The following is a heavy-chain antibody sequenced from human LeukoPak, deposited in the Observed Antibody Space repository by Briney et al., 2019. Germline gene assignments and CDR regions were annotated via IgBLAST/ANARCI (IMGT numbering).Heavy chain of an antibody. Sequence: ASVKVSCKASGYTFTSYYMHWVRQAPGQGLEWMGIINPSGGSTSYAQKFQGRVTMTRDTSTSTVYMELSSLRSEDTAVYYCARERVYYYDSGGYYYDYWGQGTLVTVSS. D-gene: IGHD3-22*01. V-gene: IGHV1-46*01. CDR1: GYTFTSYY. J-gene: IGHJ4*02. CDR2: INPSGGST. CDR3: ARERVYYYDSGGYYYDY.